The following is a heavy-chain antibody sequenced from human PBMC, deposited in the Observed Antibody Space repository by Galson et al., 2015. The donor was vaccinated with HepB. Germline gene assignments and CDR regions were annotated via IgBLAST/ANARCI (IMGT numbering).Heavy chain of an antibody. CDR3: ASGLVGATGRSRAFDI. J-gene: IGHJ3*02. CDR2: IYSGGST. Sequence: SLRLSCAASGFTFSSHAMSWVRQAPGKGLEWVSVIYSGGSTYYADSVKGRFTISRDNSKNTLYLQMNSLRAEDTAVYYCASGLVGATGRSRAFDIWGQGTMVTVSS. V-gene: IGHV3-53*01. D-gene: IGHD1-26*01. CDR1: GFTFSSHA.